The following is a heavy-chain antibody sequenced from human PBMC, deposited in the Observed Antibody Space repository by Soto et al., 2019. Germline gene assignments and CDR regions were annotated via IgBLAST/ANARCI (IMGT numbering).Heavy chain of an antibody. CDR1: GGTFSSYA. D-gene: IGHD3-10*01. J-gene: IGHJ5*02. CDR2: IIPIFGTA. Sequence: ASVKVSCKASGGTFSSYAISWVRQAPGQGLEWMGGIIPIFGTANYAQKFQGRVTITADESTSTAYMERSSLRSEDTAVYYCARDRITMVRGVENWFDPWGQGTLATVSS. CDR3: ARDRITMVRGVENWFDP. V-gene: IGHV1-69*13.